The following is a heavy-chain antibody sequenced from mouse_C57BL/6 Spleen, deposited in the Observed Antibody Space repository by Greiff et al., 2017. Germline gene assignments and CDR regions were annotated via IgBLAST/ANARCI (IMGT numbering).Heavy chain of an antibody. V-gene: IGHV5-6*01. CDR2: ISSGGSYT. D-gene: IGHD2-3*01. Sequence: EVQRVESGGDLVKPGGSLKLSCAASGFTFSSYGMSWVRQTPDKRLEWVATISSGGSYTYYPDSVKGRFTISRDNAKNTLYLQMSSLKSEDTAMYYCARRDGPFAYWGQGTLVTVSA. J-gene: IGHJ3*01. CDR3: ARRDGPFAY. CDR1: GFTFSSYG.